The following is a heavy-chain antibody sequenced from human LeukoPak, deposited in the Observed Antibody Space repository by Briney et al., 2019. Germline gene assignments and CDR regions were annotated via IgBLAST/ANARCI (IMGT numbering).Heavy chain of an antibody. CDR2: INPNSGGT. V-gene: IGHV1-2*02. Sequence: ASVKVSCKASGYTFTGYYKHWVRQAPGQGLEWMGWINPNSGGTTYAQKFQGRVTMTRDMSISTAYMELSRLRSDDTAVYYCARVVTMVRGVIALQAFDIWGQGTVVTVSS. D-gene: IGHD3-10*01. CDR3: ARVVTMVRGVIALQAFDI. CDR1: GYTFTGYY. J-gene: IGHJ3*02.